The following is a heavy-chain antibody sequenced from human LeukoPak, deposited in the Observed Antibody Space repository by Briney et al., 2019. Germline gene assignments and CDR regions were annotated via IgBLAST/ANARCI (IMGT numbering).Heavy chain of an antibody. D-gene: IGHD5-12*01. V-gene: IGHV4-30-4*08. J-gene: IGHJ4*02. Sequence: SETLSLTCTVSGGSISSSSYYWSWIRQPPGKGLEWIGYIYYSGSTYYNPSLKSRVTISVDTSKNQFSLKLSSVTAADTAVYYCARGYWGVATIFDYWGQGTLVTVSS. CDR2: IYYSGST. CDR1: GGSISSSSYY. CDR3: ARGYWGVATIFDY.